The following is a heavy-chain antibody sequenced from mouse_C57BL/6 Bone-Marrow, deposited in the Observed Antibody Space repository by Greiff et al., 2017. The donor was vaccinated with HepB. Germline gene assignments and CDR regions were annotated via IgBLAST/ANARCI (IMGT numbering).Heavy chain of an antibody. V-gene: IGHV5-16*01. CDR3: ARDYDDGYAMDY. J-gene: IGHJ4*01. CDR1: GFTFSDYY. Sequence: DVKLVESEGGLVQPGSSMKLSCTASGFTFSDYYMAWVRQVPEKGLEWVANINYDGSSTYYLDSLKSRFIISRDNAKNILYLQMSSLKSEDTATYYCARDYDDGYAMDYWGQGTSVTVSS. D-gene: IGHD2-12*01. CDR2: INYDGSST.